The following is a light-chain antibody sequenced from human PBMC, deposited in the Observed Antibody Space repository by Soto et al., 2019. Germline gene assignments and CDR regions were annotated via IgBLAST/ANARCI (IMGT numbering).Light chain of an antibody. Sequence: PGERATLSCRASQSISIYLAWYQQKPGQSPRLLIYDASNRATGIPARFSGSGSGTDFTLTISSLEPEDFAVYYCQQRSNWPPITFGQGTRLEIK. J-gene: IGKJ5*01. CDR3: QQRSNWPPIT. V-gene: IGKV3-11*01. CDR1: QSISIY. CDR2: DAS.